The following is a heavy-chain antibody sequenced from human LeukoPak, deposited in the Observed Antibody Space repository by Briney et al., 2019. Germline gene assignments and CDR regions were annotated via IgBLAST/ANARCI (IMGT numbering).Heavy chain of an antibody. CDR1: GFTFSSYA. V-gene: IGHV3-23*01. Sequence: PGGSLRLSCAASGFTFSSYAVSWVRRAPGKGLEWVSGISGSGGSTYYADSVKGRFTISRDNSKNTLYLQMNSLRAEDTAVYYCARGYSGGWSFFEYWGQGTPVTVSS. CDR2: ISGSGGST. J-gene: IGHJ4*02. D-gene: IGHD6-19*01. CDR3: ARGYSGGWSFFEY.